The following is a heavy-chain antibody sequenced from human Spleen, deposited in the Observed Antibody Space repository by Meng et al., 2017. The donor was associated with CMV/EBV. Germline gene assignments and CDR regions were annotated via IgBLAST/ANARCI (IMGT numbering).Heavy chain of an antibody. V-gene: IGHV3-53*01. D-gene: IGHD1-26*01. J-gene: IGHJ4*02. CDR2: IYSDGRT. CDR1: GFTLSNNY. Sequence: GGSLRLSCAASGFTLSNNYMNWVRQDPGKGLEWVSVIYSDGRTYYADSVKGRFSISRDNSKNTLYLQMNSMRAGDTAVYYCARDEGSNWSPTFDHWGQGTLVTVSS. CDR3: ARDEGSNWSPTFDH.